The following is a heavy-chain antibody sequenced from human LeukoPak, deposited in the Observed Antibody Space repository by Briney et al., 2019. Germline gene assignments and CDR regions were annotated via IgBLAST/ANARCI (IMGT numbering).Heavy chain of an antibody. D-gene: IGHD6-19*01. Sequence: PSETLSLTCAVSGGSISSSNWWSWVRQPPGKGLEWIGEIYHSGSTNYNPSLKSRVTISVDKSKNQFSLKLSSVTAADTAVYYCAREAYSSGWYSSRYFDLWGRGTLVTVSS. V-gene: IGHV4-4*02. CDR3: AREAYSSGWYSSRYFDL. CDR1: GGSISSSNW. J-gene: IGHJ2*01. CDR2: IYHSGST.